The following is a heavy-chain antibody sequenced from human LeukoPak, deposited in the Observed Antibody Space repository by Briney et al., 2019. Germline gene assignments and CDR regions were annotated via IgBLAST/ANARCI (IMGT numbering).Heavy chain of an antibody. D-gene: IGHD3-22*01. J-gene: IGHJ4*02. Sequence: LVKVSCKASVGTFSSYAISWVRQAPGQGREWMGRIIPILCIANYAQKFQGRVTITADKSTSTAYMELSSLRSKDTAVYYCARSGSSGYNEGYWGQGTLVTVSS. V-gene: IGHV1-69*04. CDR2: IIPILCIA. CDR1: VGTFSSYA. CDR3: ARSGSSGYNEGY.